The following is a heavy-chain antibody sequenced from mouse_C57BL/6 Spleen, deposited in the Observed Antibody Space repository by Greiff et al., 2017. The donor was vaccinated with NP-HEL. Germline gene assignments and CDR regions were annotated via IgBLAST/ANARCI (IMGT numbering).Heavy chain of an antibody. D-gene: IGHD1-1*01. CDR3: ARSYYGSSYGYFDV. V-gene: IGHV1-18*01. Sequence: DVQLQESGPELVKPGASVKIPCKASGYTFTDYNMDWVKQSHGKSLEWIGDINPNNGGTIYNQKFKGKATLTVDKSSSTAYMELRSLTSEDTAVYYCARSYYGSSYGYFDVWGTGTTVTVSS. CDR1: GYTFTDYN. J-gene: IGHJ1*03. CDR2: INPNNGGT.